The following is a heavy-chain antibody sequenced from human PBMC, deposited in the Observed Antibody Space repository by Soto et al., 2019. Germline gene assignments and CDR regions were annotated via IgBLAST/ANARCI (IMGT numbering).Heavy chain of an antibody. D-gene: IGHD2-15*01. CDR1: GLTVSHNY. V-gene: IGHV3-53*01. Sequence: PGGSLRLSCVASGLTVSHNYMAWVRQAPEMGLEWVSILYTEGTTYYADSVKGRFTISRDNAKNSLYLQMNSLRAEDTAVYYCARTPYCSGGSCYSGYAFDIWGQGTMVTVSS. CDR2: LYTEGTT. J-gene: IGHJ3*02. CDR3: ARTPYCSGGSCYSGYAFDI.